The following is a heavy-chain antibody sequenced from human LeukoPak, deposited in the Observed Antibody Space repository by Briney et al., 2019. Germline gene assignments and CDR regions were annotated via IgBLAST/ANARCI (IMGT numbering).Heavy chain of an antibody. V-gene: IGHV4-4*07. J-gene: IGHJ6*03. CDR3: ARDRYYYGSGSYPYMDV. CDR1: GGSINTY. Sequence: SETLSLTCTVSGGSINTYWGWIRQPPGRGLEWIGRIHTSGSTNYNPSLKSRVTMSVDTSKNQFSLKLSSVTAVDTAVYYCARDRYYYGSGSYPYMDVWGKGTTVTISS. CDR2: IHTSGST. D-gene: IGHD3-10*01.